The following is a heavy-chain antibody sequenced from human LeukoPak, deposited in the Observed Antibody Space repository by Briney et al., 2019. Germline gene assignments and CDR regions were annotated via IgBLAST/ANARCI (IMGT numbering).Heavy chain of an antibody. Sequence: PGGSLXXSXXASGXXFSSYSMNWVRQAPGKGLEWVSSISSSSSYIYYADSVKGRFTISRDNAKNSLYLQMNSLRAEDTAVYYCAREYGMDVWGQGTTVTVSS. CDR2: ISSSSSYI. CDR3: AREYGMDV. V-gene: IGHV3-21*01. CDR1: GXXFSSYS. J-gene: IGHJ6*02.